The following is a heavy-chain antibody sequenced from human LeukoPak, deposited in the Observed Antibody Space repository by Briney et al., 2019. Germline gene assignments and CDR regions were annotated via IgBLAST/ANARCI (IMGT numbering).Heavy chain of an antibody. J-gene: IGHJ4*02. V-gene: IGHV5-51*01. Sequence: GESLQISCQGAGYNFTSYWIGGARPLRGKGLEGMGIIYPGDSDTRYCPSFQGQVTISADKSINTAYVQWNSLETSDTVIYYCARGGVDNRCFDYWGQGSLVTVSS. D-gene: IGHD1-14*01. CDR2: IYPGDSDT. CDR3: ARGGVDNRCFDY. CDR1: GYNFTSYW.